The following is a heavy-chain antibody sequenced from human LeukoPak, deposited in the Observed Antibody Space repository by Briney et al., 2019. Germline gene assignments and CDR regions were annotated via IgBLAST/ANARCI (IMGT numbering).Heavy chain of an antibody. CDR2: VGHEDATT. V-gene: IGHV1-24*01. CDR1: GSTLSKIS. J-gene: IGHJ4*02. CDR3: ATGAIVFDY. D-gene: IGHD3-22*01. Sequence: ASAKVSCKVSGSTLSKISIDWVRQTPGKGLEWLGSVGHEDATTILAQNFQGRFNMTVDTATDTAYMEMSSLMSDDTAIYFCATGAIVFDYWGQGTLITVSS.